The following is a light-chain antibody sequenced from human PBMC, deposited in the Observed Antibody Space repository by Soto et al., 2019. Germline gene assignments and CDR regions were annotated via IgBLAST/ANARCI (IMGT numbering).Light chain of an antibody. V-gene: IGKV1-5*03. Sequence: DIQMTQSPSTLSASVGDRVTITCRASQSISSWLAWYQQKPGKAPKLLIYKASSLESGVPSRFSGSGSGTDFTLTIASLQPEDFATYFCQQSYSRPRTFGQGTKVDIK. CDR3: QQSYSRPRT. CDR2: KAS. J-gene: IGKJ1*01. CDR1: QSISSW.